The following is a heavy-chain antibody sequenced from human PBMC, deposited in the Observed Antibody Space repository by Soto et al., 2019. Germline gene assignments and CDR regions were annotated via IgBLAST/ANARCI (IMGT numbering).Heavy chain of an antibody. J-gene: IGHJ4*02. CDR2: IRVSGAGT. D-gene: IGHD5-18*01. CDR1: GFTFSSYA. V-gene: IGHV3-23*01. CDR3: ARGAGYGDY. Sequence: GGSLRLSCAVSGFTFSSYAINWVRQAPGKGLEWVSSIRVSGAGTFYAASVKGRFSLSRDNSKNMLYLQMNSLRAEDTAVYYCARGAGYGDYWGQGTLVTVSS.